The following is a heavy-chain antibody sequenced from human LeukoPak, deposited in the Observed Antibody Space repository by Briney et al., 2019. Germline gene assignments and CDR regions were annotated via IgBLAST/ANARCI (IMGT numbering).Heavy chain of an antibody. Sequence: PGGSLRLSCAASGFTFSSYAMHWVRQAPGKGLEWVSSISSSSSYIYYADSVKGRFTISRDNAKNSLYLQMNSLRAEDTAVYYCARDTVWTAMRGRFDYWGQGTLVTVSS. D-gene: IGHD2-21*02. CDR3: ARDTVWTAMRGRFDY. V-gene: IGHV3-21*01. CDR1: GFTFSSYA. J-gene: IGHJ4*02. CDR2: ISSSSSYI.